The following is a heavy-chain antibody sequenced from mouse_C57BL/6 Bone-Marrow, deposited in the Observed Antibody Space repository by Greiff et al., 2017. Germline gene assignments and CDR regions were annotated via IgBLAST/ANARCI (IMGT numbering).Heavy chain of an antibody. CDR1: GYTFTSYW. D-gene: IGHD2-1*01. J-gene: IGHJ2*01. V-gene: IGHV1-50*01. CDR2: IDPSDSYP. Sequence: QVHVKQPGAELVKPGASVKLSCKASGYTFTSYWMQWVKQRPGQGLEWIGEIDPSDSYPNYNQKFKGKATLTVDTSSSTAYMQLSSLTSEDSEVYYCARIYYGNQGYFDYWGQGTTRTVSS. CDR3: ARIYYGNQGYFDY.